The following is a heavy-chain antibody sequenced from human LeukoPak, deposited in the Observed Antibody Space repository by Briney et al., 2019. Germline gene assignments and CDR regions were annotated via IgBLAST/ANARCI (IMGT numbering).Heavy chain of an antibody. CDR3: ARVREYYDILTGYFWRGFDY. V-gene: IGHV4-38-2*02. D-gene: IGHD3-9*01. CDR2: IHHSGST. J-gene: IGHJ4*01. Sequence: SETLSLTCTVSGHSISSGSGYYWGWIRQPPGKGLEWIGSIHHSGSTYYNPSLKSRVTISVDTSKNQFSLKLSSVTAADTAVYYCARVREYYDILTGYFWRGFDYWGQGTLVTVSS. CDR1: GHSISSGSGYY.